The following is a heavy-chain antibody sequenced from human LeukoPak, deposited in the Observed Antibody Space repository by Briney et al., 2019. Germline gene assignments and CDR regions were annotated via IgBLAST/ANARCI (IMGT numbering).Heavy chain of an antibody. Sequence: GGSLRLSCEASGFTFSSYAMHWVRQAPGQGLEWVAVIWYDGSNKYYGESVKGRFTISRDDSKNTLYLHMNSLRAEDTAMYYCTRDLESYFYGSGKMGYWGQGTLVTVSS. J-gene: IGHJ4*02. D-gene: IGHD3-10*01. CDR1: GFTFSSYA. V-gene: IGHV3-33*08. CDR2: IWYDGSNK. CDR3: TRDLESYFYGSGKMGY.